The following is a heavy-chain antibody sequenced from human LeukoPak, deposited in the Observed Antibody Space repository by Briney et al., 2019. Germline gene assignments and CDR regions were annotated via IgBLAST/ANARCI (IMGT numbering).Heavy chain of an antibody. CDR1: GGSISSYY. CDR2: IYYSGST. Sequence: PSETLSLTCTVSGGSISSYYWSWIRQPPGKGLEWIGYIYYSGSTNYNPSLKSRVTISVDTSKNQFSLKLSSVTAADTAVYYCARMGYYYDSSGYWEYFQHWGQGTLVTVPS. CDR3: ARMGYYYDSSGYWEYFQH. J-gene: IGHJ1*01. V-gene: IGHV4-59*01. D-gene: IGHD3-22*01.